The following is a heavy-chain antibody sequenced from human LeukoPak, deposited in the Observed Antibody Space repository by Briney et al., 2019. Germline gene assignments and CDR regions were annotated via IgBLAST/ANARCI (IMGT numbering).Heavy chain of an antibody. CDR2: IKSKTNGETR. V-gene: IGHV3-15*01. CDR3: TRDLAF. CDR1: GFTLSNAW. J-gene: IGHJ4*02. Sequence: GGSLRLSCAASGFTLSNAWMNWVRQAPGKGLEWVGLIKSKTNGETRDYAAPVKGRFTISRDDSKNTLYLHMNSLKIEDTAVYYCTRDLAFWGQGTLVIVSS.